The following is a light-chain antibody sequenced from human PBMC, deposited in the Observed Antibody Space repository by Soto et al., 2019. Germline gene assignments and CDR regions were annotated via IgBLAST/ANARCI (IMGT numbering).Light chain of an antibody. CDR1: QSVSSN. V-gene: IGKV3-15*01. CDR3: QQYNNWPPLT. J-gene: IGKJ4*01. Sequence: EIVMTQSPATLSVSPGERATLSCRASQSVSSNLAWYQQKPGQAPRLLFYGASTRATGIPARFSGSGSETEFTLTISSPQSEDFAVYYCQQYNNWPPLTFGGGTKVEIK. CDR2: GAS.